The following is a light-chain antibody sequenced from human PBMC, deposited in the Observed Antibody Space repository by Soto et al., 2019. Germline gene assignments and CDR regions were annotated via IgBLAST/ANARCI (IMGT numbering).Light chain of an antibody. CDR3: QSYDSSLRGI. J-gene: IGLJ2*01. V-gene: IGLV1-40*01. Sequence: QSVLPQPPSLSGAPGQRVTISCTGSSSNIGAGSDVHWYQQFPGKAAKLLIYGNNNRPSGVPDRFSGSKSGTSASLAITGLRAEDEADYYCQSYDSSLRGIFGGGTQLTVL. CDR1: SSNIGAGSD. CDR2: GNN.